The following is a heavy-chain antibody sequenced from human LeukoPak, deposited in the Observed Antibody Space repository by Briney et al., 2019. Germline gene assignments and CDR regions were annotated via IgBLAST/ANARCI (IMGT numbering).Heavy chain of an antibody. CDR3: ARESYYYDSSGHRGLFDP. V-gene: IGHV4-31*03. CDR1: GGSISSGGYY. D-gene: IGHD3-22*01. J-gene: IGHJ5*02. Sequence: SETLSLTCTVSGGSISSGGYYWSWIRQHPGKGLEWIGYIYYSGSTYYNPSLKSRVTISVDTSKNRFSLKLSSVTAADTAVYYCARESYYYDSSGHRGLFDPWGQGTLVTVSS. CDR2: IYYSGST.